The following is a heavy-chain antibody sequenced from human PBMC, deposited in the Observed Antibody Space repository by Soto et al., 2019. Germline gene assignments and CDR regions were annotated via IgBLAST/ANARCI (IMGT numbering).Heavy chain of an antibody. D-gene: IGHD6-13*01. CDR3: ARATHAEHSSSWSY. J-gene: IGHJ4*02. CDR1: GYTCTSYY. CDR2: INPSGSST. V-gene: IGHV1-46*01. Sequence: ASVKVSCKASGYTCTSYYMHWVRQAPGQGLEWMGIINPSGSSTRYAQKFQGRVTMTRDTSTSTVYMELSSLRSEDTAVYYCARATHAEHSSSWSYWGQGTLVTVSS.